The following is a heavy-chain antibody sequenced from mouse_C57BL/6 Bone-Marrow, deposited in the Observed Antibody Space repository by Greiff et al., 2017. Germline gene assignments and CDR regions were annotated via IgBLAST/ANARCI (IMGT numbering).Heavy chain of an antibody. CDR1: GYSITSGYY. J-gene: IGHJ2*01. CDR2: ISYDGSN. CDR3: AREGGWLGY. D-gene: IGHD2-3*01. Sequence: DVKLQESGPGLVKPSQSLSLTCSVTGYSITSGYYWNWIRQFPGNKLEWMGYISYDGSNNYNPSLKNPISITRDTSKNQFFLKLNSVTTEDTATYYCAREGGWLGYWGQGTTLTVAS. V-gene: IGHV3-6*01.